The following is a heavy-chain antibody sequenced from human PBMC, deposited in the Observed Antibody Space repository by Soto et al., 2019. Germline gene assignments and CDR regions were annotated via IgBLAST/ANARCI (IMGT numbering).Heavy chain of an antibody. D-gene: IGHD3-10*01. CDR2: IIPIFGTA. Sequence: SVKVSCKASGGTFSSYAISWVRQAPGQGLEWMGGIIPIFGTANYAQKFQGRVTITADESTSTAYMELSSLRSEDTAVYYCARDRVGSSNWFDPWGQGTLVTVSS. J-gene: IGHJ5*02. CDR1: GGTFSSYA. V-gene: IGHV1-69*13. CDR3: ARDRVGSSNWFDP.